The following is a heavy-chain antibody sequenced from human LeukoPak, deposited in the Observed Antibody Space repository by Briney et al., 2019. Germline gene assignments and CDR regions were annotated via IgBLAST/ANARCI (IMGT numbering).Heavy chain of an antibody. CDR3: ARGGSNWFDP. CDR2: ISSSSSYI. Sequence: GGSLRLSCAASGYTFSSYSMNWVRQAPGKGLEWVSSISSSSSYIYYADSVKGRFTISRDNAKNSLYLQMNSLRAEDTAVYYCARGGSNWFDPWGQGTLVTVSS. D-gene: IGHD3-10*01. CDR1: GYTFSSYS. V-gene: IGHV3-21*01. J-gene: IGHJ5*02.